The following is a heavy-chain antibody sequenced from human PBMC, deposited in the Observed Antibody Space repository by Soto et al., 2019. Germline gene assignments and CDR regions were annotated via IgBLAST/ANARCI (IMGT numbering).Heavy chain of an antibody. D-gene: IGHD3-16*01. J-gene: IGHJ5*01. CDR1: GGSFSNSA. CDR3: ARPSGLLGQFGALVDS. V-gene: IGHV1-69*18. CDR2: IIPIFTTT. Sequence: QVQLVQSGSEVRRPGSSVKVSCKASGGSFSNSAIAWVRQAPGQGLEWLGMIIPIFTTTNYAQKFKDRLTITADGSTSPASRACGGLNSEDTAVFFWARPSGLLGQFGALVDSGGQGMLFTVS.